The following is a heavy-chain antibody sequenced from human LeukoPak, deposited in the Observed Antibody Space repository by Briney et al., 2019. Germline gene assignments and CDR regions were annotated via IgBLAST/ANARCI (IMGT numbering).Heavy chain of an antibody. D-gene: IGHD2-2*01. V-gene: IGHV1-2*02. CDR2: INPNSGGT. CDR3: ARDSLRMYQLLPRYGYYYYGMDV. Sequence: ASVKVSCKASGYTFTGYYMHWVRQAPGQGLEWMGWINPNSGGTNYAQKFQGRVTMTRDTSISTAYMELSRLRSDDTAVYYCARDSLRMYQLLPRYGYYYYGMDVWGQGTTVTVSS. J-gene: IGHJ6*02. CDR1: GYTFTGYY.